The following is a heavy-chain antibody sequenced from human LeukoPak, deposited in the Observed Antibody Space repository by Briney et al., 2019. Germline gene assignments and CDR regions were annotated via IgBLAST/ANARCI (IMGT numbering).Heavy chain of an antibody. V-gene: IGHV3-64D*06. CDR2: ISINGGIT. D-gene: IGHD2-21*02. CDR3: VTVYHCPSGGDWCVFDY. Sequence: GGSLRLSCSASGFTFSSYAMHWVRQAPGKGLEYVSAISINGGITYYADSVKGRFTISRDNSKNTLYLQMSSLRAEDTVEYYCVTVYHCPSGGDWCVFDYWGQGTLVTVSS. CDR1: GFTFSSYA. J-gene: IGHJ4*02.